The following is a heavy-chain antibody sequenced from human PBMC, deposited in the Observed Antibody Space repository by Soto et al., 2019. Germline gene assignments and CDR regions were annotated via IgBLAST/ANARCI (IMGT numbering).Heavy chain of an antibody. D-gene: IGHD1-26*01. Sequence: EVQLLESGGGLVQPGGSLRLSCAASGFTFSSSAMSWVRQAPGKGLEWVSAISGRGGSTYYADSVKGRFTISSDNSKSTLYLQMDSLRADDTAVYYCALDDSGSPRCFGYWGQGTLVTVAS. CDR2: ISGRGGST. J-gene: IGHJ4*02. CDR1: GFTFSSSA. CDR3: ALDDSGSPRCFGY. V-gene: IGHV3-23*01.